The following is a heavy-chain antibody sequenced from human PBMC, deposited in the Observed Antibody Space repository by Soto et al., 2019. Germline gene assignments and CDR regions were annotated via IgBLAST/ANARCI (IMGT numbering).Heavy chain of an antibody. D-gene: IGHD3-22*01. V-gene: IGHV3-13*04. Sequence: GGSLRLSCSASGFTFSSYDMHWVRQGTGKGLEWVSAIGTTGDTYYAGSVKGRFTISRENAKNSLYLQMNSLGAGDTAIYFCARAIGPTLFDYWGQGTLVTVSS. CDR2: IGTTGDT. CDR1: GFTFSSYD. CDR3: ARAIGPTLFDY. J-gene: IGHJ4*02.